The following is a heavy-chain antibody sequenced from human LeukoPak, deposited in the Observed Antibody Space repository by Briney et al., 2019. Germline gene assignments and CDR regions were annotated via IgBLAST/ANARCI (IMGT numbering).Heavy chain of an antibody. CDR2: INLDGSER. J-gene: IGHJ4*02. CDR3: GRVIAGAIDY. Sequence: QPGGSLRLSCAASGFTFSGHSMTWVRQASGKGLEWVANINLDGSERFYVDFVKGRFTISRDNADNSMYLQMNSLRAEDTAVYYCGRVIAGAIDYWGQGTLVTVSS. D-gene: IGHD6-13*01. CDR1: GFTFSGHS. V-gene: IGHV3-7*01.